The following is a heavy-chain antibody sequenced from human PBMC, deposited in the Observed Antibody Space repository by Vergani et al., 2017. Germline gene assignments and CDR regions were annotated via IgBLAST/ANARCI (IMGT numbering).Heavy chain of an antibody. V-gene: IGHV4-34*01. J-gene: IGHJ6*03. CDR2: IDHTGRP. D-gene: IGHD5-18*01. CDR3: ARVDTETNGHLYYYYYMDV. Sequence: QVQLQQWGGGLLKPSETLSLTCVVNGGSFTSYHWTWIRQSPGEGQEWVGDIDHTGRPDYNPSLKSRLTMSVDKSRNKCSLTLNSVTATDTAIYFCARVDTETNGHLYYYYYMDVWGQGTAVTDS. CDR1: GGSFTSYH.